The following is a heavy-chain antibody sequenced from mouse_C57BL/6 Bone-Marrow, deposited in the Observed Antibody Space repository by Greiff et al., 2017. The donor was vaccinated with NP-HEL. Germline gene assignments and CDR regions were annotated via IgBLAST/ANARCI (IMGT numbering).Heavy chain of an antibody. CDR3: VRSTMVTDFDY. D-gene: IGHD2-2*01. Sequence: EVKLVESGGGLVQPKGSLKLSCAASGFSFNTYAMNWVRQAPGTGLEWVARIRSKSNNYATYYADSVKDRFTISSDDSESTLYLQMNNLKTEDTAMYYCVRSTMVTDFDYWGQGTTLTVSS. J-gene: IGHJ2*01. V-gene: IGHV10-1*01. CDR2: IRSKSNNYAT. CDR1: GFSFNTYA.